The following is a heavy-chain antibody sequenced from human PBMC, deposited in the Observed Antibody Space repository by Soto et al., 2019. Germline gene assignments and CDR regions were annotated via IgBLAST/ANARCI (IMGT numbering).Heavy chain of an antibody. CDR3: ARGTWFGEFVFDH. V-gene: IGHV3-11*05. CDR2: ISNSNSYT. CDR1: GFTFSDYY. Sequence: QVQLVESGGGLVKPGGSLRLSCAASGFTFSDYYISWIRQAPGKGLEWVSYISNSNSYTDYGDSVKGRFTIPRDNVKNSLYLQMKSLRAEDTAVYYCARGTWFGEFVFDHWGQGTLVTVSS. D-gene: IGHD3-10*01. J-gene: IGHJ4*02.